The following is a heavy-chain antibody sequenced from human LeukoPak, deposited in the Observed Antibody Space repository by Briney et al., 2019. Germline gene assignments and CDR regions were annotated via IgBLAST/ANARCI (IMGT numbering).Heavy chain of an antibody. D-gene: IGHD6-6*01. Sequence: GRSLRLSCAASGFTFNDYAMLWVRRAPGKGLEWVSGVTWNSATIAYADSVKGRFTISRDNAKNSLYLQMNSLRIEDMAFYYCAKGGRATRLDDAFDIWGQGTMVAVSS. CDR1: GFTFNDYA. CDR3: AKGGRATRLDDAFDI. CDR2: VTWNSATI. V-gene: IGHV3-9*03. J-gene: IGHJ3*02.